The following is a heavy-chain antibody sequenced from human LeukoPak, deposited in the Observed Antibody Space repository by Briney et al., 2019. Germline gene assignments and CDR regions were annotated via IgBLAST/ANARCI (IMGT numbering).Heavy chain of an antibody. Sequence: GGSLRLSCATSGFTFSTFSMNWVRQAPGKGLEWVSYIRGGSSDIHYADSVKGRFTISRDDAKSSLYLQMNSLRPEDTAVYYCARVPRSYYYYYYMDVWGKGTTVTVSS. V-gene: IGHV3-21*05. CDR1: GFTFSTFS. CDR2: IRGGSSDI. CDR3: ARVPRSYYYYYYMDV. J-gene: IGHJ6*03.